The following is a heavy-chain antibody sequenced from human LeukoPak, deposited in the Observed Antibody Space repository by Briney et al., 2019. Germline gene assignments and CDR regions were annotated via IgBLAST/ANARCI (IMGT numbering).Heavy chain of an antibody. Sequence: GASVKVSCKASGYTFTSYDINWVRQANGQGLEWMGWMNPNSGNTGYAQKFQGRVTMTRNTSISTAYMELSSLRSEDTAVYYCARGQDGSGSYYAFDIWGQGTMVTVSS. CDR2: MNPNSGNT. D-gene: IGHD3-10*01. V-gene: IGHV1-8*01. J-gene: IGHJ3*02. CDR1: GYTFTSYD. CDR3: ARGQDGSGSYYAFDI.